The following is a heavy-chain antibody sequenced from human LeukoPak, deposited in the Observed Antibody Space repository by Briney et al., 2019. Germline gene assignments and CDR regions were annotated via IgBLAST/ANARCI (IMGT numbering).Heavy chain of an antibody. CDR3: ARGGHGIVVGPASMVGLEYYYYYGMDV. CDR2: ISYDGSNK. CDR1: AFTVSSYA. D-gene: IGHD2-2*01. J-gene: IGHJ6*02. V-gene: IGHV3-30*04. Sequence: GRCLRLSCAAAAFTVSSYAMDCVRQAASKGLEWVAVISYDGSNKYYADSVKGRFTISRENSKNTLYLQMNSLRAEDTAVYYCARGGHGIVVGPASMVGLEYYYYYGMDVWGQGTTVTVSS.